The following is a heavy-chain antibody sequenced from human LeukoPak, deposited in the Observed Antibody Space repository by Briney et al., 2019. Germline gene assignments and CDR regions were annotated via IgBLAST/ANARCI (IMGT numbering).Heavy chain of an antibody. V-gene: IGHV4-4*08. CDR1: GGSISSYY. J-gene: IGHJ4*02. D-gene: IGHD2-8*01. Sequence: SETLSLTCTVSGGSISSYYWSWIRQPPGKGLEWIGYIYTSGSTNYNPSLKSRVTISVDTSKNQFSLKLTSVTAADTSVYYCARTFCTDGFCYFFYWGQGTLVTVSS. CDR3: ARTFCTDGFCYFFY. CDR2: IYTSGST.